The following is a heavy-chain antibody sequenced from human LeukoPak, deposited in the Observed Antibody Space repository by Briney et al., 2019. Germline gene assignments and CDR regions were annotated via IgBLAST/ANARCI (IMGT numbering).Heavy chain of an antibody. J-gene: IGHJ4*02. Sequence: ASVEVSCKASGYTFTGYYMHWVRQAPGQGPEWMGWINPNSGGTNYAQKFQGRVTMTRDTSISTAYMELSRLRSDDTAVYYCARVGFGELLNDYWGQGTLVTVSS. CDR2: INPNSGGT. CDR1: GYTFTGYY. V-gene: IGHV1-2*02. CDR3: ARVGFGELLNDY. D-gene: IGHD3-10*01.